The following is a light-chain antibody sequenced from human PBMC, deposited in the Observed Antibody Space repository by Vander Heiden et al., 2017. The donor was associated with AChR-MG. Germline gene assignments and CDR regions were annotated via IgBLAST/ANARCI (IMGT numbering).Light chain of an antibody. V-gene: IGKV3-20*01. CDR3: QRDGGSRGCI. CDR1: QSDSYNS. J-gene: IGKJ2*02. Sequence: IVLTQSPGTLSLSPGERATLSCRASQSDSYNSLVWYPQKPGQAPRLLIYGASSRATGIPDRFSGNGYGTEFTLTVTRREPEDFAVYYCQRDGGSRGCIYGQGTKLEL. CDR2: GAS.